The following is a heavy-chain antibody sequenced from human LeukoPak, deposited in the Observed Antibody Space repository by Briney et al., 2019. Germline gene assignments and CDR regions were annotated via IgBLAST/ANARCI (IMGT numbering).Heavy chain of an antibody. V-gene: IGHV3-23*01. D-gene: IGHD3/OR15-3a*01. CDR2: ISAGDGST. J-gene: IGHJ3*02. CDR3: GKLGWFHCNRNLIDI. CDR1: GFTFTSYA. Sequence: GASLRLSCAASGFTFTSYAMSWVRQAPGKGLEWISGISAGDGSTYYADSLKGRFTISRDNSTNTLYLQMNSLRSEDTAVYYCGKLGWFHCNRNLIDIWGQGTMVTVPS.